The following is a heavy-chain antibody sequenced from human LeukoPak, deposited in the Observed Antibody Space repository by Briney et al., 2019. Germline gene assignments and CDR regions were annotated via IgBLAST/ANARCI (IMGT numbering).Heavy chain of an antibody. CDR2: ISGSGGST. CDR1: GFTFSSYA. J-gene: IGHJ3*02. V-gene: IGHV3-23*01. CDR3: AKDIHDYGGNGHAFDI. Sequence: GESLKISCAASGFTFSSYAMSWVRQAPGKGLEWVSAISGSGGSTYYADSVKGRFTISRDNSKNTLYLQMNSLRAEDTAVYYCAKDIHDYGGNGHAFDIWGQGTMVTVSS. D-gene: IGHD4-23*01.